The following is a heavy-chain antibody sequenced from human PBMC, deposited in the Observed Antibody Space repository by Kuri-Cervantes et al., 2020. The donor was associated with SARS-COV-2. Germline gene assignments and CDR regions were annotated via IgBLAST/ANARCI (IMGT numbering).Heavy chain of an antibody. V-gene: IGHV3-23*01. CDR2: ISGSGGST. CDR3: ASQIVGATDNWFDP. D-gene: IGHD1-26*01. Sequence: GESLKISCAASGFTFSSYAMSWVRQAPGKGLEWVSAISGSGGSTYYADSVKGRFTISRDNAKNSLYLQMNSLRAEDTAVYYCASQIVGATDNWFDPWGQGTLVTVSS. CDR1: GFTFSSYA. J-gene: IGHJ5*02.